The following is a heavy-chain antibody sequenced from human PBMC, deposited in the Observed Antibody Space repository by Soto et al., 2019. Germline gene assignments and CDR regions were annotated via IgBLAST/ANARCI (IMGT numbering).Heavy chain of an antibody. J-gene: IGHJ4*02. CDR1: GFTFRNYA. V-gene: IGHV3-23*01. CDR2: ISGNGGTT. D-gene: IGHD6-13*01. CDR3: AKAGGAAGTVDYFDY. Sequence: LRLSCTASGFTFRNYAMSWVRQAPGKGLQWVSAISGNGGTTYYADSVKGRFTLSRDNFKDTLYLQMNSLRTEDTAVYYCAKAGGAAGTVDYFDYWGQGTLVTVSS.